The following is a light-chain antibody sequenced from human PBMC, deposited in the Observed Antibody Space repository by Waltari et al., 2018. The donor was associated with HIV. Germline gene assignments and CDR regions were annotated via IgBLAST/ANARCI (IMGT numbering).Light chain of an antibody. J-gene: IGKJ1*01. CDR2: WAS. CDR3: QQYFDTPT. V-gene: IGKV4-1*01. Sequence: IVLTQPPDSLAVSLGEWDTINSRPRQSVLLDYKNENYSSWYQQKPGQPPKLPLYWASTWESGVPDRFCGSGCGTDCSLTISSLQAEDVAVYYCQQYFDTPTFGQGTKVEIK. CDR1: QSVLLDYKNENY.